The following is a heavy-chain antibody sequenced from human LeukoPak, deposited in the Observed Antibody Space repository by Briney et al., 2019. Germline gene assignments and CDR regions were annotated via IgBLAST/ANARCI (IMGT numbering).Heavy chain of an antibody. CDR1: GGSISSGGYY. V-gene: IGHV4-31*03. D-gene: IGHD6-13*01. CDR3: ARVAEPYSSSGKFDP. CDR2: IYYSGGT. Sequence: SETLSLTCTVSGGSISSGGYYWSWIRQHPGKGLEWIGYIYYSGGTYYNPSLKSRVTISVDTSKNQFSLKLSSVTAADTAVYYCARVAEPYSSSGKFDPWGQGTLVTVSS. J-gene: IGHJ5*02.